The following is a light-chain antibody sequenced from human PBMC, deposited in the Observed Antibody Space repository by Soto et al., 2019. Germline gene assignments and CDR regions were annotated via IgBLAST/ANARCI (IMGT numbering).Light chain of an antibody. CDR3: QQLNTYPLT. CDR1: QAIGHY. CDR2: AAS. V-gene: IGKV1-9*01. Sequence: DIQLTQSPSFLSASVGDRVTITCRASQAIGHYLAWYQQRPGTAPNLLISAASTLQSGVPSRFSGSGSGTAFTLTISSLQPADFATYYCQQLNTYPLTFGGGTRVELK. J-gene: IGKJ4*02.